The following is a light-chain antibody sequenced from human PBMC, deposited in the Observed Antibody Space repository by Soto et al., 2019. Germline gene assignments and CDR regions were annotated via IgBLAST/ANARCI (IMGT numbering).Light chain of an antibody. CDR1: SSDVGGYNF. Sequence: QSVLTQPASVSGSPGQSITISCTGTSSDVGGYNFVSWYQQHPDKAPKLMIYDVTSRPSGVSNRFSGSKSGNTASLTISGLQAEDEADYYCSSYTSISTYVFGTGTKVT. J-gene: IGLJ1*01. CDR3: SSYTSISTYV. V-gene: IGLV2-14*01. CDR2: DVT.